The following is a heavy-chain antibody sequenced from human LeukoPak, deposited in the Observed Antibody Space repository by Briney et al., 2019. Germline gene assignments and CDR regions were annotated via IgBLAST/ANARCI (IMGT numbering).Heavy chain of an antibody. V-gene: IGHV4-59*08. D-gene: IGHD3-22*01. J-gene: IGHJ1*01. Sequence: PSETLSLTCTVSGGSISSYYWSWIRQPPGKGLEWIGYIYYSGSTNYNPSLKSRVTISVDTSKNQLSLKLSSVTAADTAVYYCARVVQSTDSSGFYLPEYFQHWGQGTLVTVSS. CDR1: GGSISSYY. CDR2: IYYSGST. CDR3: ARVVQSTDSSGFYLPEYFQH.